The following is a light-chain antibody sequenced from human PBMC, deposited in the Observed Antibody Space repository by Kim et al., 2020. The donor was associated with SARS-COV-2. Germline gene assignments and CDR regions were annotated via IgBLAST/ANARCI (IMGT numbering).Light chain of an antibody. J-gene: IGLJ3*02. CDR1: KLGDEY. CDR3: QAWDSSTAV. Sequence: VSPQRTATITWSGDKLGDEYAFGYQQKPGQSPGLVFYQGIRRPSGIPEGFSGSSSGNTATLTISGTQAMDEAEYYCQAWDSSTAVFGGGTQLTVL. CDR2: QGI. V-gene: IGLV3-1*01.